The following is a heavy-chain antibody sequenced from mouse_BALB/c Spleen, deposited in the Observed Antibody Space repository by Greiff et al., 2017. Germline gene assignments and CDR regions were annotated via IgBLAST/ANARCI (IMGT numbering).Heavy chain of an antibody. Sequence: VQLQQSGAELVRPGALVKLSCKASGFNIKDYYMHWVKQRPEQGLEWIGRIDPANGNTKYDPKFQGKATITADTSSNTAYLQLSSLTSEDTAVYYCASSDYGSSYFDYWGQGTTLTVSS. CDR1: GFNIKDYY. CDR3: ASSDYGSSYFDY. J-gene: IGHJ2*01. D-gene: IGHD1-1*01. V-gene: IGHV14-1*02. CDR2: IDPANGNT.